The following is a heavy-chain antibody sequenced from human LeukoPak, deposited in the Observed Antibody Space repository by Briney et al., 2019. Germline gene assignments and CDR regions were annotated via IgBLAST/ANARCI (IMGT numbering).Heavy chain of an antibody. CDR3: ARDRIAAGVKHNWYDP. J-gene: IGHJ5*02. Sequence: SQTLSLTCTVSGGSISSGSYYWSWIRQPAGKGLEWIGRIYTSGSTNYNPSLKSRVTISVDTSKNQFFLKLSSVTAADTAVYYCARDRIAAGVKHNWYDPWGQGTLVTVSS. V-gene: IGHV4-61*02. D-gene: IGHD6-13*01. CDR2: IYTSGST. CDR1: GGSISSGSYY.